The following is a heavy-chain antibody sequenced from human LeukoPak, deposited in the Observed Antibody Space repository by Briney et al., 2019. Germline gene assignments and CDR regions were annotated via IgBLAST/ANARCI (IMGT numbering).Heavy chain of an antibody. V-gene: IGHV5-51*01. CDR2: IYPGDSDT. Sequence: VESLKISCKGSGYSFTSYWIGWVRQMPGKGLEWMGIIYPGDSDTRYSPSFQGQVTISADKSISTAYLQWSSLKASDTAMYYCASVGGSGWYGRAFDIWGQGTMVTVSS. J-gene: IGHJ3*02. CDR1: GYSFTSYW. CDR3: ASVGGSGWYGRAFDI. D-gene: IGHD6-19*01.